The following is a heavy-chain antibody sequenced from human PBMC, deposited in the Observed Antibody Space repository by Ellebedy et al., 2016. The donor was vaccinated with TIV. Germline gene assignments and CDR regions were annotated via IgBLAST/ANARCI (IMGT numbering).Heavy chain of an antibody. CDR2: ISSSSSTI. Sequence: GGSLRLXXAVSGFTFSRNVMNCVRQAPGKGLEWVSYISSSSSTIYYADSVKGRFTISRDNAKNSLYLQMNSLRAEDTAVYYCARRSGIPFDYWGQGTLVTVSS. CDR1: GFTFSRNV. J-gene: IGHJ4*02. V-gene: IGHV3-48*04. D-gene: IGHD6-19*01. CDR3: ARRSGIPFDY.